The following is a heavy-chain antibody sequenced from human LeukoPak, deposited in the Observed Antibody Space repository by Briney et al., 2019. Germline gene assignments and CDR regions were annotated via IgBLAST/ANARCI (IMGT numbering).Heavy chain of an antibody. V-gene: IGHV4-59*11. D-gene: IGHD1-26*01. CDR1: GGSISTHY. CDR3: ARLSGKWT. J-gene: IGHJ5*02. Sequence: SETLSLICSVSGGSISTHYWSWTRQPPGKRLEWIGYINGSGSTNYNPSLKSRVTISVDTSKNQFSLKLSSVTAADTAVYYCARLSGKWTWGQGTLVTVSS. CDR2: INGSGST.